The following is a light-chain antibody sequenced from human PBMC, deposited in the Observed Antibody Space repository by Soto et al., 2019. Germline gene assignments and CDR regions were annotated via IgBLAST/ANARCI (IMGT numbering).Light chain of an antibody. CDR2: RNS. CDR3: AAWDASLSGVV. Sequence: QSVLTQPPSASGTPGQRVTISCSGSSSNIGSNYVYWYQQLPGTVPQLLIYRNSERPSGVPDRFSGSKSGTSASLAISGLRSEDDAAYSCAAWDASLSGVVFGGGTMLTVL. V-gene: IGLV1-47*01. J-gene: IGLJ2*01. CDR1: SSNIGSNY.